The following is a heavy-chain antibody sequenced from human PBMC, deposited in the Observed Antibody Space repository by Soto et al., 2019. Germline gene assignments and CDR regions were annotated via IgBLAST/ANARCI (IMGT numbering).Heavy chain of an antibody. CDR1: GYSFTSYW. Sequence: PGESLKISCKGSGYSFTSYWIGWVRQMPGKGLEWMGIIYPGDSDTRYSPSLQGQVTISADKSISTAYLQWSSLKASDTAMYYCARQKSVAVAGTWYYYYGMDVWGQGTTVTVSS. J-gene: IGHJ6*02. D-gene: IGHD6-19*01. V-gene: IGHV5-51*01. CDR3: ARQKSVAVAGTWYYYYGMDV. CDR2: IYPGDSDT.